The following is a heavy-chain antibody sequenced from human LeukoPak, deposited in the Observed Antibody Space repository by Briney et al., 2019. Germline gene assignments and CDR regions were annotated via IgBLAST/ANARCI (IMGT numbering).Heavy chain of an antibody. CDR3: ARDSSSWRQDFDY. CDR1: EFTFSSNY. Sequence: PGGSLRLSCAASEFTFSSNYMSWVRQAPGKGLEWVSVIYSGGSTYYADSVTGRFTISRDNSKNTLYLQMNSLRAEDTAVYYCARDSSSWRQDFDYWGQGTLVTVSS. D-gene: IGHD6-13*01. CDR2: IYSGGST. J-gene: IGHJ4*02. V-gene: IGHV3-66*02.